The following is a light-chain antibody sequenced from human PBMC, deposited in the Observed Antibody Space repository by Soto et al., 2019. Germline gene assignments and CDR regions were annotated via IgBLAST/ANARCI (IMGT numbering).Light chain of an antibody. CDR1: QYINTR. J-gene: IGKJ1*01. V-gene: IGKV3-11*01. CDR2: QTS. Sequence: EIVWSPSPTTLSSFSSYRVTLSRRASQYINTRLAWYQHRPGQAPRLLIYQTSIRAAGIPARFSASGSGTDFTLTISDVQPEDFALYYCHQRKSWPRTFGQGTKVDIK. CDR3: HQRKSWPRT.